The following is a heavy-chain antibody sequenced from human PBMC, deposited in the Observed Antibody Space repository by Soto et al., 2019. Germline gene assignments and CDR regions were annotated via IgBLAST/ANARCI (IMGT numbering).Heavy chain of an antibody. D-gene: IGHD3-22*01. V-gene: IGHV1-3*01. Sequence: GASVKVSCKASGYSFTSYAMHWVRQAPGQRLEWMGWINAGNGNTKYSQKFQGRVTITRDTSASTAYMELSSLRSEDTAVYYCARDNGYYYDSSSNTTYYYGMDLWGQGTTVTVSS. CDR1: GYSFTSYA. J-gene: IGHJ6*02. CDR3: ARDNGYYYDSSSNTTYYYGMDL. CDR2: INAGNGNT.